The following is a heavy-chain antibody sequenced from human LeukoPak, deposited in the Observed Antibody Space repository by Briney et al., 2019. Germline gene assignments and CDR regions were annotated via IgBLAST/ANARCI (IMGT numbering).Heavy chain of an antibody. CDR2: IYSGGST. CDR3: AKDGDSKLHGYYFDY. J-gene: IGHJ4*02. Sequence: GGSLRLSCAVSGFPVRSNYMSGVRQAPGKEVEWVSVIYSGGSTHYEDSVKGRFTISRDNSKNPLYLQMNSLRDEDTAVYYCAKDGDSKLHGYYFDYWGQGTLVTVSS. D-gene: IGHD2-2*03. V-gene: IGHV3-53*05. CDR1: GFPVRSNY.